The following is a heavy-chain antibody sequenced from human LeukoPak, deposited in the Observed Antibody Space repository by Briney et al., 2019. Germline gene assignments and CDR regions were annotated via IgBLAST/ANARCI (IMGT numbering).Heavy chain of an antibody. CDR1: GDSISSSNCY. Sequence: SETLSLTCTVSGDSISSSNCYWGWIRQPPGKGLEWIGSIYFSGGTYYNASLKSRVTISVDTSKNQFSLKLSSVTAADTAVYYCARSITMVRGVINYYYYYMDVWGKGTTVTISS. D-gene: IGHD3-10*01. CDR3: ARSITMVRGVINYYYYYMDV. CDR2: IYFSGGT. V-gene: IGHV4-39*07. J-gene: IGHJ6*03.